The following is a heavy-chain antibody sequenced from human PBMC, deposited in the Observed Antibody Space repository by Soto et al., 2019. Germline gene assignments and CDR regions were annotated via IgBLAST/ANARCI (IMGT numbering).Heavy chain of an antibody. CDR1: GFTFSSYW. V-gene: IGHV3-7*01. J-gene: IGHJ6*03. CDR3: ARVNIVVVPAAIYYYYYMDV. CDR2: IKQDGSER. Sequence: GSLRLSCAASGFTFSSYWMSWVRQAPGKGLEWVANIKQDGSERYYVDSVKGRFTISRDNAKNSLFLQMNSLRAEDTAVYYCARVNIVVVPAAIYYYYYMDVWGKGTTVTVSS. D-gene: IGHD2-2*01.